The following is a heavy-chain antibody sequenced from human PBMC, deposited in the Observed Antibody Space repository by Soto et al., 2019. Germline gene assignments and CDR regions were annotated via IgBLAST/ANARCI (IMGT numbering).Heavy chain of an antibody. V-gene: IGHV4-61*01. J-gene: IGHJ4*02. D-gene: IGHD4-17*01. CDR3: ARTTAVPNTLRSRYFFDY. CDR1: GGSVSNKTYY. Sequence: SETLSLTCTVSGGSVSNKTYYWSWIRQPPGKRLEWIGYVYYSGTTNYNPSLKSRVTISVDLSKNQFSLRLSSVTTADTALYYFARTTAVPNTLRSRYFFDYWGQGTLVTVSS. CDR2: VYYSGTT.